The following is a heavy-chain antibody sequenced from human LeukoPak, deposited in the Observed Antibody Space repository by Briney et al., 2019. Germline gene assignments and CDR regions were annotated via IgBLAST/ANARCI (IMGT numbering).Heavy chain of an antibody. J-gene: IGHJ4*02. D-gene: IGHD3-22*01. Sequence: ASETLSLTCTVPGGSISSYYWSWLRQPPGKRLEWIGHIYYSGSTNYNPSLKSRVTISVDTSRNPFSLKLSSVTAADTAVYYCARHNYYDSSGYYPLLFDYWGQGTLVTVSS. CDR2: IYYSGST. CDR3: ARHNYYDSSGYYPLLFDY. CDR1: GGSISSYY. V-gene: IGHV4-59*01.